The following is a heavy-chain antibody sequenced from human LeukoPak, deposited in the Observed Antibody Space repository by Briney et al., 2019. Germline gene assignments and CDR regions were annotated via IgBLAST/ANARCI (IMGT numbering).Heavy chain of an antibody. V-gene: IGHV4-30-4*08. D-gene: IGHD6-13*01. CDR1: GGSISSGDYY. Sequence: PSETLSLTCTVSGGSISSGDYYWSWIRQPPGKGLEWIGYIYYSGSTYYNPSLKSRVTISVDTSKNQFSLKLSSVTAADTAVYYCAREGGIAALGAFDIWGQGTMVTVSS. CDR3: AREGGIAALGAFDI. J-gene: IGHJ3*02. CDR2: IYYSGST.